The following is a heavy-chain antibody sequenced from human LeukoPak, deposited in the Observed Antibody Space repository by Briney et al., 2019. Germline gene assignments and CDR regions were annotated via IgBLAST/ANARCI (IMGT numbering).Heavy chain of an antibody. D-gene: IGHD6-19*01. CDR3: RRGSGIVVAGWDWFDP. V-gene: IGHV1-8*03. CDR1: GYSLTTYD. J-gene: IGHJ5*02. Sequence: VASVKVSCKASGYSLTTYDINWVRQATGRGLEWMGWMNPNRGSTGYAQKFQGGVTITRNTSISTAYMELSSLRSEDTAVYYCRRGSGIVVAGWDWFDPWGQGTLVTVSS. CDR2: MNPNRGST.